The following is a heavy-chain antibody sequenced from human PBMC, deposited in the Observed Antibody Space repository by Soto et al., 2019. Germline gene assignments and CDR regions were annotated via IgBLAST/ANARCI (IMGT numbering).Heavy chain of an antibody. Sequence: ASVKVSCKASGYTFTGYYMHWVRQAPGQGLEWMGWINPNSGGTNYAQKFQGWVTMTRDTSISTAYMELSRLRSDDTAVYYCARGRYSSGWYIAYYYYYGMDVWGQGTTVTVSS. D-gene: IGHD6-19*01. CDR1: GYTFTGYY. CDR2: INPNSGGT. CDR3: ARGRYSSGWYIAYYYYYGMDV. J-gene: IGHJ6*02. V-gene: IGHV1-2*04.